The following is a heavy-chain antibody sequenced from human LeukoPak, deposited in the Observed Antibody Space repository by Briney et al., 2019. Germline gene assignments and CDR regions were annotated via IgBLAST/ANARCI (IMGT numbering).Heavy chain of an antibody. D-gene: IGHD3-22*01. CDR3: ARSYYYDSSGYYFLNH. CDR1: GGSISSGSYY. J-gene: IGHJ5*02. CDR2: IYTSGST. Sequence: SQTLSLTCTVSGGSISSGSYYWSWIRQPAGTGLEWIGRIYTSGSTNYNPSLKSRVTISVDTSKNQFSLKLSSVTAADTAVYYCARSYYYDSSGYYFLNHWGQGTLVTVSS. V-gene: IGHV4-61*02.